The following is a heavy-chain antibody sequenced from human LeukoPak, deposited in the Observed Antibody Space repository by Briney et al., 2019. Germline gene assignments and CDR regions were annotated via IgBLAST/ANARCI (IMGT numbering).Heavy chain of an antibody. CDR3: ARIGISARGTNFHH. V-gene: IGHV1-2*02. D-gene: IGHD6-13*01. CDR2: INPNSGDT. Sequence: ASVKVSCKASGYTFTGYYMHWVRQAPGQGLEWMGWINPNSGDTNYAQNFQGRVTMTRDTSISTAYMELSRLRSDDTALYYCARIGISARGTNFHHWGQGTLVTVSS. J-gene: IGHJ1*01. CDR1: GYTFTGYY.